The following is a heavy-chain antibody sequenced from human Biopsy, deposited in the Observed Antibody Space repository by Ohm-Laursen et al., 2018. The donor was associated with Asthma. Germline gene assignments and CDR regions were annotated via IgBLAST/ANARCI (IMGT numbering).Heavy chain of an antibody. V-gene: IGHV1-18*01. CDR3: ARAVDYSHYYGIDV. CDR2: ISVYNGNT. Sequence: SVKVSCKTSGYTFNSAGITWVRQVPGQGLEWMGWISVYNGNTKVAQKLQDRVTMITDTSTSTAYMELRSLRSDNTAVYFCARAVDYSHYYGIDVWGQGTTVTVS. D-gene: IGHD3-10*01. CDR1: GYTFNSAG. J-gene: IGHJ6*02.